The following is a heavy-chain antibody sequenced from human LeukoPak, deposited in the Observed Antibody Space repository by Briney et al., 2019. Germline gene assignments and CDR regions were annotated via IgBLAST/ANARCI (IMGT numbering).Heavy chain of an antibody. CDR3: ARGRGGATTGFDH. CDR1: GYIFSGYY. J-gene: IGHJ4*02. D-gene: IGHD1-26*01. Sequence: ASVKVSCKASGYIFSGYYMHWVRQAPGQGLESMGWINSNSGARNYAPKFQGRVTFSRDNSISTAYMELSSLRSDDTAIYYCARGRGGATTGFDHWGRGTLVTVSS. CDR2: INSNSGAR. V-gene: IGHV1-2*02.